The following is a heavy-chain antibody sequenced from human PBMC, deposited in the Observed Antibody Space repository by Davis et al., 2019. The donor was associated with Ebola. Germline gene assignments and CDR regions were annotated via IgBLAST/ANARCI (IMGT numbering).Heavy chain of an antibody. J-gene: IGHJ4*02. D-gene: IGHD2-21*02. CDR3: ATYRVTFKFDY. CDR2: IKTNTDDGTS. V-gene: IGHV3-15*01. Sequence: GESLKISCAASGFTFRDAWLSWVRQAPGKGLEWVGRIKTNTDDGTSDYAAPVKGRFTISRDASKVILYIQMNSLKTEDTGIYYCATYRVTFKFDYWGQGTLVTVSS. CDR1: GFTFRDAW.